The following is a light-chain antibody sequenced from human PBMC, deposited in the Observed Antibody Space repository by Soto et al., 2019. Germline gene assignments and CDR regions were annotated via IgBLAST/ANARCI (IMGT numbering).Light chain of an antibody. CDR2: GAS. CDR3: QHHDNWPLIT. CDR1: ESVGSK. V-gene: IGKV3-15*01. J-gene: IGKJ5*01. Sequence: EIVMTQSPATLSLSPGERSTLSFMSSESVGSKVAWYQQKPGQAPRVLIYGASIRATGIPARFSGSGSGTAFTLTISSLQSEDFALYYCQHHDNWPLITFGQGTRLENK.